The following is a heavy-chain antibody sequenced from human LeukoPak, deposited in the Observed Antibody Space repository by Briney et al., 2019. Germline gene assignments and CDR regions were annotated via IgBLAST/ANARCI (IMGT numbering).Heavy chain of an antibody. CDR2: INQDGSET. CDR1: EFIFGAYW. CDR3: VRSLQEFGTRDY. Sequence: GGSLTLSCAGSEFIFGAYWMTWVRQAPGKGLEWVAHINQDGSETYYMDSVKGRFTISRDNAKKSVFLQMNSLTAEDTALYYCVRSLQEFGTRDYWGQGTLVTVSS. J-gene: IGHJ4*02. D-gene: IGHD3-10*01. V-gene: IGHV3-7*01.